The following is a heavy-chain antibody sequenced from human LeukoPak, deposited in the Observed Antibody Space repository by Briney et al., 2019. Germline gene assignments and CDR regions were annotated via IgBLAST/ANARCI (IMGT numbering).Heavy chain of an antibody. D-gene: IGHD3-22*01. CDR2: INPSGGST. J-gene: IGHJ6*02. V-gene: IGHV1-46*01. CDR1: GYTFTSYY. Sequence: ASVKVSCKASGYTFTSYYMHWVRQAPGQGLEWMGIINPSGGSTSYAQKFQGRVTMTRDTSTSTVYMELSSLRSEDTAVYYCARVGYYYDSSGYYYYGMDVWGQGTTVTVSS. CDR3: ARVGYYYDSSGYYYYGMDV.